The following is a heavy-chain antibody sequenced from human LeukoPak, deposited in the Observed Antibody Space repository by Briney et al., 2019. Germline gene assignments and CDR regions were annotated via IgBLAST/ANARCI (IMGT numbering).Heavy chain of an antibody. CDR3: AKGVITMVRGTHYMDV. J-gene: IGHJ6*03. Sequence: GGSLRLSCAASGFTFSDYYMSWVRRAPGKGLKWVSAITGSGGSTYYADSVKGRFTISRDNSNNTLCLQMNSLRAEDTAVYYCAKGVITMVRGTHYMDVWGKGTTVTVSS. CDR2: ITGSGGST. V-gene: IGHV3-23*01. D-gene: IGHD3-10*01. CDR1: GFTFSDYY.